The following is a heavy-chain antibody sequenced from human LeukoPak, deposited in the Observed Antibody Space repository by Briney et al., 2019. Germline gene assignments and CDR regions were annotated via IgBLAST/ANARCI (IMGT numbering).Heavy chain of an antibody. CDR2: INSDGSST. J-gene: IGHJ5*02. CDR3: AREGQQLVGGWFDP. Sequence: PGGSVRLSCAASVFTFSSYWMHWVRQARGKGLVGVSRINSDGSSTSYAESVKGRFTISRDNAKSTLYLQMNSLRAEDTGVYNCAREGQQLVGGWFDPWGQGTLVTVSS. D-gene: IGHD6-13*01. CDR1: VFTFSSYW. V-gene: IGHV3-74*01.